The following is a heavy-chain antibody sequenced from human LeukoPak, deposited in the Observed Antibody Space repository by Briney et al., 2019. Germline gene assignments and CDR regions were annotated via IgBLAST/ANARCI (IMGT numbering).Heavy chain of an antibody. CDR2: MNPNSGNT. CDR3: ARDTHYDSSGYSRDLPHDY. CDR1: GYTFTSYD. V-gene: IGHV1-8*01. D-gene: IGHD3-22*01. Sequence: ASVKVSCKASGYTFTSYDINWVRQATGQGLEWMGWMNPNSGNTGYAQKFQGRVTMTRNTSISTAYMELSSLRSDDTAVYYCARDTHYDSSGYSRDLPHDYWGQGTLVTVSS. J-gene: IGHJ4*02.